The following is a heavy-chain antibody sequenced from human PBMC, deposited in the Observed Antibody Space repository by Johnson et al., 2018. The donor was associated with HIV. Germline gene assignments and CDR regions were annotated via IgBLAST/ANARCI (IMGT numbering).Heavy chain of an antibody. CDR1: GFTFSSYA. CDR3: ARGGSIAARREAFDI. D-gene: IGHD6-6*01. J-gene: IGHJ3*02. CDR2: ISYDGSNK. V-gene: IGHV3-30*04. Sequence: QVQLVESGGGVVQPGRSLRLSCAASGFTFSSYAMHCVRQAPGKGLEWVAVISYDGSNKYYADSVKGRFTISRDNSKNTLYLQMNSLRAEDTAVYYCARGGSIAARREAFDIWGQGTMVTVSS.